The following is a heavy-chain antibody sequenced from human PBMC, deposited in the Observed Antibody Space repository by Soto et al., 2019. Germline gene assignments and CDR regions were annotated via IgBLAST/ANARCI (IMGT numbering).Heavy chain of an antibody. CDR1: GGSISTVGHY. V-gene: IGHV4-31*03. CDR3: ARATGTLRSRNCDY. Sequence: TLSLTCSVSGGSISTVGHYWTWIRQPPGKGLEWIGSIYHTGSTYYSKSLRSRLTMSVDTSKSQFSLRPSSVTAADTAVYYCARATGTLRSRNCDYWGQGSLVTVSS. D-gene: IGHD1-1*01. J-gene: IGHJ4*02. CDR2: IYHTGST.